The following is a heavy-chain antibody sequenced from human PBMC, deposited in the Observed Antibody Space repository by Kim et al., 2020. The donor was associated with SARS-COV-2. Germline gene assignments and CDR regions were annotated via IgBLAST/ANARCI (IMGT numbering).Heavy chain of an antibody. J-gene: IGHJ4*02. CDR3: ARVTRYFDWLLSPFDY. V-gene: IGHV3-30-3*01. CDR2: ISYDGSNK. Sequence: GGSLRLSCAASGFTFSSYAMHWVRQAPGKGLEWVAVISYDGSNKYYADSVKGRFTISRDNSKNTLYLQMNSLRAEDTAVYYCARVTRYFDWLLSPFDYWGQGTLVTVSS. D-gene: IGHD3-9*01. CDR1: GFTFSSYA.